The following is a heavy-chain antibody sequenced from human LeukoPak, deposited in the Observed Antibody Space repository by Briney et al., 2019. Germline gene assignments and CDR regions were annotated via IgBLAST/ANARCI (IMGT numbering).Heavy chain of an antibody. Sequence: GESLEISCEGSGYSFTTYWIGWVRQMPGKGLEWMGIIYPGDSDIRYSPSFQGQVTISADKSTSTAYLQWSSLKASDTAMYYCARQKGDSSGYWYWGQGTLVTVSS. D-gene: IGHD3-22*01. CDR3: ARQKGDSSGYWY. CDR2: IYPGDSDI. CDR1: GYSFTTYW. V-gene: IGHV5-51*01. J-gene: IGHJ4*02.